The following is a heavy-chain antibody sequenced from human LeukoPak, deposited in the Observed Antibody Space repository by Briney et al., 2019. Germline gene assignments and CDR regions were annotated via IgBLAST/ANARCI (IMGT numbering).Heavy chain of an antibody. CDR3: ARIEDTAAFDY. J-gene: IGHJ4*02. D-gene: IGHD5-18*01. Sequence: ASVKVSCKASGYTFTGYYMRWVRQALGQGLGWMGWINPNRGGTNYAQKFQGRVTMTRDTSISTAYMELSRMRSDDTAVYYCARIEDTAAFDYWGQGTLVTVSS. CDR2: INPNRGGT. V-gene: IGHV1-2*02. CDR1: GYTFTGYY.